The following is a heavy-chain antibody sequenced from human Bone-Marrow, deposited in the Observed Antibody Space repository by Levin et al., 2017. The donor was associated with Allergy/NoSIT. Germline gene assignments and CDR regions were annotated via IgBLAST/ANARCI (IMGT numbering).Heavy chain of an antibody. V-gene: IGHV3-66*02. Sequence: GESLKISCAAPGFPVSRNCMSWVRQAPGKGLEWVSLIYSGGGTYYADSVRGRFTISRDSSKNTLYLQMNSLRAEDTAVYYFARRTDSAITLSADVWGKGTTVTVSS. J-gene: IGHJ6*04. CDR2: IYSGGGT. D-gene: IGHD5-18*01. CDR3: ARRTDSAITLSADV. CDR1: GFPVSRNC.